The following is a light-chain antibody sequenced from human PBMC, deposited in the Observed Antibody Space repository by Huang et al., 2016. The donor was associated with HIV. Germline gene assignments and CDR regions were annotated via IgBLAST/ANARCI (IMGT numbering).Light chain of an antibody. J-gene: IGKJ5*01. CDR2: AAS. Sequence: DIQMTQSPSSLSASVGDRVTITCQASQSISTYLNWYQQKPGKAPRLLIYAASSLQSGVPSRFSGSGSGTDFTLTINSLQAEDFATYYCQKSYSPPVFGQGTRLEIK. V-gene: IGKV1-39*01. CDR3: QKSYSPPV. CDR1: QSISTY.